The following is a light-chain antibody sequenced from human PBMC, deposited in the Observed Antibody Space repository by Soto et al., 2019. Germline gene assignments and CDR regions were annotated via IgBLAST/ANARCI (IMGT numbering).Light chain of an antibody. CDR3: QQYQHWPPIT. Sequence: DIQLTQSPSTLSASVGDRVTITCRASQSISSWLAWYQQKPGKAPKLLIYKASSLESGVPSRFSGSGSGTEFTLTISSLQSEDFAVYYCQQYQHWPPITFGQGTRLEIK. J-gene: IGKJ5*01. CDR2: KAS. CDR1: QSISSW. V-gene: IGKV1-5*03.